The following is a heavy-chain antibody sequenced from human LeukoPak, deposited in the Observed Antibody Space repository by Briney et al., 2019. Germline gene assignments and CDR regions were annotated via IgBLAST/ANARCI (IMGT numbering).Heavy chain of an antibody. CDR3: ARIGYCNGTDCHDAFDI. V-gene: IGHV1-2*04. CDR1: GYSFTGYY. J-gene: IGHJ3*02. D-gene: IGHD2-15*01. CDR2: INPNSGDT. Sequence: GASVKVSCKASGYSFTGYYIHWVRQAPGQGLEWMGWINPNSGDTDNAQKFEGWVTMTRDTSISTVYMEMNRLKSDDTAVYFCARIGYCNGTDCHDAFDIWGQGTMVTVPS.